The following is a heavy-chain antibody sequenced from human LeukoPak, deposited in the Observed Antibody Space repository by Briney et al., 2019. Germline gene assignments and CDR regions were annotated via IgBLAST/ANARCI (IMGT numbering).Heavy chain of an antibody. Sequence: GGSMRLSCAASGFTVSSNYMSWVRQAPGKGLEWVSVIYSGGSTYYADSVKGRFTISRDNSKNTLYLQMNSLRAEDTAVYYCARDRAGSFDYWGQGTLVTVSS. D-gene: IGHD6-19*01. CDR3: ARDRAGSFDY. CDR2: IYSGGST. J-gene: IGHJ4*02. CDR1: GFTVSSNY. V-gene: IGHV3-53*01.